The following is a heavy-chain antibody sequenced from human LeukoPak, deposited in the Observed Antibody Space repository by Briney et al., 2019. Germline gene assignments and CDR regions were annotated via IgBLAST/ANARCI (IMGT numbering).Heavy chain of an antibody. D-gene: IGHD3-10*01. CDR1: GFTVSSNY. J-gene: IGHJ4*02. Sequence: GGSLRLSCAASGFTVSSNYMSWVRQAPGKGLEWVSVIYSGGSTYYADSVKGRFTISRDNSKNTLYLQMNSLRAEDTAVYYCARDLMYGSGSYSWGQGTLVTVSS. CDR2: IYSGGST. V-gene: IGHV3-53*01. CDR3: ARDLMYGSGSYS.